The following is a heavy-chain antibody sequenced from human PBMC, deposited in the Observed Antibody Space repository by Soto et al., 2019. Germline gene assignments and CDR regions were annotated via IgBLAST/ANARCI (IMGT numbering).Heavy chain of an antibody. CDR2: IIPIFGTA. Sequence: QVQLVQSGAEVKKPGSSVKVSCKASGGTFSSYAISWVRQAPGQGLEWMGGIIPIFGTANYAQKFQGRVTITADKSTSTAYMELSSLRSEDTAVYYCASSLLAYCGGDCFVDAFDIWGPGTMVTVSS. D-gene: IGHD2-21*02. V-gene: IGHV1-69*06. CDR3: ASSLLAYCGGDCFVDAFDI. J-gene: IGHJ3*02. CDR1: GGTFSSYA.